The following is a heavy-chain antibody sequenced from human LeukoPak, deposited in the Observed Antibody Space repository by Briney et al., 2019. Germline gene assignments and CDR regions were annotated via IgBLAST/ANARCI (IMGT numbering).Heavy chain of an antibody. CDR3: ARQSLWELGEAWGAFDI. Sequence: GESLKISCKGSGYSFTSYWIGRVRQMPGKGLEWMGIIYPGDSDTRYSPSFQGQVTISADKSISTAYLQWSSLKASDTAMYYCARQSLWELGEAWGAFDIWGQGTMVTVSS. V-gene: IGHV5-51*01. CDR2: IYPGDSDT. CDR1: GYSFTSYW. D-gene: IGHD1-26*01. J-gene: IGHJ3*02.